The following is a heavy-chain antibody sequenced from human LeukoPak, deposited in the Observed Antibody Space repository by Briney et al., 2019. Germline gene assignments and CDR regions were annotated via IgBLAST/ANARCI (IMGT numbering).Heavy chain of an antibody. CDR3: ARDEEGSYDY. CDR2: IYYSGST. J-gene: IGHJ4*02. V-gene: IGHV4-39*07. Sequence: PSETLSLTCTVSGGSISSSSYYWGWIRQPPGKGLEWIGSIYYSGSTYYNPSLKSRVTISVDTSKNQFSLKLSSVTAADTAVYYCARDEEGSYDYWGQGTLVTVSS. D-gene: IGHD3-10*01. CDR1: GGSISSSSYY.